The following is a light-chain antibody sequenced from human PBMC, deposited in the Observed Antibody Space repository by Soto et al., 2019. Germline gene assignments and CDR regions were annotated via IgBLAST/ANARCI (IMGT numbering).Light chain of an antibody. Sequence: EIVLTQSPATLSMSPGETATLSCRASQSVSSSLAWFQQKPGQAPRLLIYGASSRATGIPDRFSGSGSGTDFTLIISRLEPEDFAVYFCQQYGSSTWTFGQGTKVDIK. CDR3: QQYGSSTWT. J-gene: IGKJ1*01. V-gene: IGKV3-20*01. CDR2: GAS. CDR1: QSVSSS.